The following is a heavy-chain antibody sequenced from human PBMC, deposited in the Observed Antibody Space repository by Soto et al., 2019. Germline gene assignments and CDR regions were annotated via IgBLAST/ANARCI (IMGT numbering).Heavy chain of an antibody. CDR3: ARGPRGLYHHDY. D-gene: IGHD2-8*02. Sequence: PGGSLRLSCAASGFTFSDYYMSWIRQAPGKGLEWVSYISSSGSTIYYADSVEGRFTISRDNAKNSLYLQMNSLRVDDTAVYYCARGPRGLYHHDYWGQGALVTVSS. CDR1: GFTFSDYY. V-gene: IGHV3-11*04. J-gene: IGHJ4*02. CDR2: ISSSGSTI.